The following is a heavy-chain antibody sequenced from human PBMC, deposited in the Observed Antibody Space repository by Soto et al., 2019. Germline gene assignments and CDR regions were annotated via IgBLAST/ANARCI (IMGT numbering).Heavy chain of an antibody. CDR3: AKGEYYYGSGSQGCMDV. Sequence: QVQLVESGGGVVQPGRSLRLSCAASGFTFSSYGMHWVRQAPGKGLEWVAVISYDGSNKYYADSVKGRFTISRDNSKNTLYLQMNSLRAEDTAVYYCAKGEYYYGSGSQGCMDVWGQGTTVTVSS. D-gene: IGHD3-10*01. CDR1: GFTFSSYG. V-gene: IGHV3-30*18. J-gene: IGHJ6*02. CDR2: ISYDGSNK.